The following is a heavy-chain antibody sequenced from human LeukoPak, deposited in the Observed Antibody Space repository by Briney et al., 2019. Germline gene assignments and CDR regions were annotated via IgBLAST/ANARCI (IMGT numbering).Heavy chain of an antibody. CDR1: GGSISSYY. V-gene: IGHV4-59*08. CDR3: ASSFATVTRYEYFQH. D-gene: IGHD4-17*01. CDR2: IYYSGST. Sequence: SETLSLTCTVSGGSISSYYWSRIRQPPGKGLEWIGYIYYSGSTNYNPSLKSRVTISVDTSKNQFSLKLSSVTAADTAVYYCASSFATVTRYEYFQHWGQGTLVTVSS. J-gene: IGHJ1*01.